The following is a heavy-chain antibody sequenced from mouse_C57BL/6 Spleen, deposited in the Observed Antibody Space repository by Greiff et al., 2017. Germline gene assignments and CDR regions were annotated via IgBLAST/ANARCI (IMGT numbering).Heavy chain of an antibody. CDR3: TRLRQGDYAMDY. CDR1: GYTFTSYW. D-gene: IGHD2-12*01. J-gene: IGHJ4*01. Sequence: VQLQQSGAELVKPGASVKLSCTASGYTFTSYWMHWVKQRPGQGLEWIGMIHPNSGSTNYNEKFTSKATLTVDKSSSTAYMQLSSRTSEDSAVYCCTRLRQGDYAMDYWGQGTSVTVSS. V-gene: IGHV1-64*01. CDR2: IHPNSGST.